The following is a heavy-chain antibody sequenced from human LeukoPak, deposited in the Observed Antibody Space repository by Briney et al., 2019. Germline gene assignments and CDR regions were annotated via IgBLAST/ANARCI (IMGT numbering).Heavy chain of an antibody. CDR3: AKDFITMMVVVIPLFDF. D-gene: IGHD3-22*01. Sequence: GGSLRLSCAASGFTFSSYAMSWVRQAPGKGLEWVSAISGSGGSTYYADSVKGRFTISRDNSKNTLYLQMNSLRADDTAVYYCAKDFITMMVVVIPLFDFWGQGTLVTVSS. CDR1: GFTFSSYA. J-gene: IGHJ4*02. CDR2: ISGSGGST. V-gene: IGHV3-23*01.